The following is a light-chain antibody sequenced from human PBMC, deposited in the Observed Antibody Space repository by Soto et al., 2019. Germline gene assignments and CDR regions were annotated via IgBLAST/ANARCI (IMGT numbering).Light chain of an antibody. CDR3: QLYGSSPPRYT. CDR1: QSVSSNY. CDR2: AAS. J-gene: IGKJ2*01. V-gene: IGKV3-20*01. Sequence: EIVLTQSPGTLSLSPEQRVTLSCRASQSVSSNYLAWYQQKRGQAPRLLIYAASARATGIPDRFSGSGSGTDFTLTISRLEPEDFAVYFCQLYGSSPPRYTFGQGTKLEIK.